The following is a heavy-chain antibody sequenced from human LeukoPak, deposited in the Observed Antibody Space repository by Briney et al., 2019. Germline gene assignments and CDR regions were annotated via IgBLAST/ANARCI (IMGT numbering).Heavy chain of an antibody. CDR1: GFTFSIYG. J-gene: IGHJ4*02. CDR2: INQDGSEK. CDR3: APHCSSASCPDY. Sequence: GGSLRLSCAASGFTFSIYGMSWVRQTPGKGLEWVANINQDGSEKYYVDSVKGRFTISRDNARNSLYLQMNSLRTEDTSVYYCAPHCSSASCPDYWGQGTLVTVSS. V-gene: IGHV3-7*01. D-gene: IGHD2-2*01.